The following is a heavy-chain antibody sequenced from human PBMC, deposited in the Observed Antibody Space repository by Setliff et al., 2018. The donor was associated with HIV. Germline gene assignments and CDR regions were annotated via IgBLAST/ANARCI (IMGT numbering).Heavy chain of an antibody. D-gene: IGHD6-19*01. CDR2: ISYDGSNK. V-gene: IGHV3-30-3*01. Sequence: GGSLRLSCAASGFTFSSYAMHWVRQAPGKGLEWVAVISYDGSNKYYADSVKGRFTISRDNSKNTLYLQMNSLRAEDTAVYYCAKDPDSSGWYYFAFDIWGQGTMVTVSS. CDR1: GFTFSSYA. J-gene: IGHJ3*02. CDR3: AKDPDSSGWYYFAFDI.